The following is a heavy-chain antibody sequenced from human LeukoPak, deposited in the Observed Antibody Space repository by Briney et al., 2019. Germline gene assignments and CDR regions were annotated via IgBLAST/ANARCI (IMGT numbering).Heavy chain of an antibody. J-gene: IGHJ3*02. CDR2: IDPEDGER. CDR1: GDTLSELS. CDR3: AKGIVWFGDFPGTFDI. V-gene: IGHV1-24*01. Sequence: VASVKVSCKVSGDTLSELSIHWVRQGPGKGLEWMGGIDPEDGERIYAQKFQGRVIMTEDTSTDTAYMELSSLRSEDTAVYYCAKGIVWFGDFPGTFDIWGQGTRVTVSS. D-gene: IGHD3-10*01.